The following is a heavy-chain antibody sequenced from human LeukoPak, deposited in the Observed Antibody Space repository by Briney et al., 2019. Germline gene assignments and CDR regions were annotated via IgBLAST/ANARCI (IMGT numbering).Heavy chain of an antibody. D-gene: IGHD6-19*01. V-gene: IGHV4-34*01. Sequence: SETLSLTCAVYGGSFSGYYWSWIRQPPGKGLEWIGEINHSGSTNYNPSLKSRVTISVDTSKNQFSLKLSSVTAADTAVYYCARDGYSSGWYNWFDPWGQGTLVTASS. CDR2: INHSGST. J-gene: IGHJ5*02. CDR3: ARDGYSSGWYNWFDP. CDR1: GGSFSGYY.